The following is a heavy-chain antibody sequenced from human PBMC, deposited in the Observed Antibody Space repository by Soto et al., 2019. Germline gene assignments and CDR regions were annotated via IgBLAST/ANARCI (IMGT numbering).Heavy chain of an antibody. CDR1: GYSFTNYW. V-gene: IGHV5-51*01. CDR3: PRHNREETGSIIVARRLDY. CDR2: IYPGDSDT. Sequence: GESLKISCETSGYSFTNYWVGWVRQMPGKGLEWMGFIYPGDSDTRYSPSFQGQVTISADKSITTAYLQWSSLKASDTAMYYCPRHNREETGSIIVARRLDYWGQGTLVTVS. D-gene: IGHD6-6*01. J-gene: IGHJ4*02.